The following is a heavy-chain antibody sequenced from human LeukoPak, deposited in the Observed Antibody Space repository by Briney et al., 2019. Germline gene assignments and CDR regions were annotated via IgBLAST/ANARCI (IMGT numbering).Heavy chain of an antibody. CDR2: INPNSGGT. D-gene: IGHD2-2*01. CDR3: ARGRSTEYYFDY. J-gene: IGHJ4*02. CDR1: GYTFTGYY. Sequence: ASVKVSCKASGYTFTGYYMHWMRQAPGQGLEWMGWINPNSGGTNYAQKFQGRVTMTRDTSISTAYMELSRLRSDDTAVYYCARGRSTEYYFDYWGQGTLVTVSS. V-gene: IGHV1-2*02.